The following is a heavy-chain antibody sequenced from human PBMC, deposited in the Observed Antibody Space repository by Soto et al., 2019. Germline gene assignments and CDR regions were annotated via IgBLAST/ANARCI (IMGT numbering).Heavy chain of an antibody. V-gene: IGHV3-23*01. D-gene: IGHD2-2*02. J-gene: IGHJ3*02. CDR3: AREKIVVVPAAIWGGEGSEAFDI. CDR1: GFTFSSYA. Sequence: EVQLLESGGGLVQPGGSLRLSCAASGFTFSSYAMSWVRQAPGKGLEWVSAISGSGGSTYYADSVKGRFTISRDNSKNTLYLQMNSLRAEDTAVYYCAREKIVVVPAAIWGGEGSEAFDIWGQGTMVTVSS. CDR2: ISGSGGST.